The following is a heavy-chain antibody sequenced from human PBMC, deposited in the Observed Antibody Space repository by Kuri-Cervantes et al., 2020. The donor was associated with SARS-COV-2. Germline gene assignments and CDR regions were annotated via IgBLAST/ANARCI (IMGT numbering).Heavy chain of an antibody. CDR1: GYTFTGYY. Sequence: ASVKVSCKASGYTFTGYYMHWVRQAPGQGLEWMGWINPNSGGTNYAQKFQGRVTTTRDTSISTAYMELSRLRSDDTAVYYCARDRSNVLLWFGELPYYYMDVWGKGTTVTVSS. D-gene: IGHD3-10*01. V-gene: IGHV1-2*02. J-gene: IGHJ6*03. CDR2: INPNSGGT. CDR3: ARDRSNVLLWFGELPYYYMDV.